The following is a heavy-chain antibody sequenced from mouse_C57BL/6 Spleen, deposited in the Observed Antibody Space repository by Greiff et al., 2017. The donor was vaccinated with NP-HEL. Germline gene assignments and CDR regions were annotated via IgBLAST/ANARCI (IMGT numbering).Heavy chain of an antibody. CDR3: ANWDWFAY. J-gene: IGHJ3*01. CDR2: IDPSDSYT. CDR1: GYTFTSYW. D-gene: IGHD4-1*01. Sequence: QVQLQQPGAELVKPGASVKLSCKASGYTFTSYWMQWVKQRPGQGLEWIGEIDPSDSYTNYNQKFKGKATLTVDTSSSTAYMQLSSLTSEDSAVYYCANWDWFAYWGQGTLVTVSA. V-gene: IGHV1-50*01.